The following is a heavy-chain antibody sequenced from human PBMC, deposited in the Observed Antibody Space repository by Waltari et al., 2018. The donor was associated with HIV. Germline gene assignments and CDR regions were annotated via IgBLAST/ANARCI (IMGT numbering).Heavy chain of an antibody. Sequence: QVHLVESGGGVVQPGRSLRLPCDAAVFPFGTFGMLWVRQAPGKVREWVAVIWYDGSNKYYRDSVKGRFTISRDNSKNTLYLQMNSLRAEDTAVYYCVRNRIVQQILGGMDVWGQGTTVTVSS. CDR1: VFPFGTFG. CDR3: VRNRIVQQILGGMDV. D-gene: IGHD6-13*01. J-gene: IGHJ6*02. CDR2: IWYDGSNK. V-gene: IGHV3-33*01.